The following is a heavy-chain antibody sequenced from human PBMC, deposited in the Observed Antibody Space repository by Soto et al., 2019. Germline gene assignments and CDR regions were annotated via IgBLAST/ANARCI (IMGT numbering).Heavy chain of an antibody. CDR3: ARAFWSGYSGIQDYYYGMDV. J-gene: IGHJ6*02. V-gene: IGHV4-34*01. Sequence: SETLSLTCAVYCGSFSGYYLSWIRQPPGKGVERIGEINHSGSTTYNPSRKSRVTISVDTTKNQFSLKLSSVTAADTAVYYCARAFWSGYSGIQDYYYGMDVWGQGTTVS. D-gene: IGHD3-3*01. CDR1: CGSFSGYY. CDR2: INHSGST.